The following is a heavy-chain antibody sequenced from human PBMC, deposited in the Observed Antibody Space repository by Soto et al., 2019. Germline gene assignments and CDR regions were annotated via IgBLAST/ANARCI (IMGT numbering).Heavy chain of an antibody. CDR3: ARLTSTIFGVVPMYYFDH. CDR1: GYTFTSYG. D-gene: IGHD3-3*01. Sequence: GASVKVSCKASGYTFTSYGIGWVRQAPGQGLEWMGWISAYNGNTNYAQKLQGRVTMTTDTSTSTAYMELRSLRSDDTAVYYCARLTSTIFGVVPMYYFDHWGQGTLVTVSS. J-gene: IGHJ4*02. V-gene: IGHV1-18*04. CDR2: ISAYNGNT.